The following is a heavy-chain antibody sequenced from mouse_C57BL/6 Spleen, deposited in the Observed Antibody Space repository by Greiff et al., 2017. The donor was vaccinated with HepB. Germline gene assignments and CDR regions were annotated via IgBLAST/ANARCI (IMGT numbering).Heavy chain of an antibody. D-gene: IGHD2-10*01. CDR3: ARRGLLSYAMDY. CDR1: GYTFTSYW. Sequence: QVQLQQPGAELVMPGASVKLSCKASGYTFTSYWMHWVKQRPGQGLEWIGEIDPSDSYTNYNQKFKGKSSLTVDKSSSTAYMQLSSLTSEDSAVYYCARRGLLSYAMDYWGQGTSVTDSS. V-gene: IGHV1-69*01. CDR2: IDPSDSYT. J-gene: IGHJ4*01.